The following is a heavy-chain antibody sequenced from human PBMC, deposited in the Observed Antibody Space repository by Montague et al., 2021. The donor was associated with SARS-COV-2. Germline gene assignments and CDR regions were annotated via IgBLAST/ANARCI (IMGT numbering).Heavy chain of an antibody. J-gene: IGHJ3*02. V-gene: IGHV4-39*01. D-gene: IGHD3-22*01. CDR3: ARLPYFYDSTHAFDI. Sequence: SETLSLTCTVSGGSISSSSYYWGWIRQPPGKGLEWIWNIFYSGSTYYNTSLKSRVTISVDTSKNQFSLRLSSVTAADTAVYYCARLPYFYDSTHAFDIWGQGTMVTVSS. CDR1: GGSISSSSYY. CDR2: IFYSGST.